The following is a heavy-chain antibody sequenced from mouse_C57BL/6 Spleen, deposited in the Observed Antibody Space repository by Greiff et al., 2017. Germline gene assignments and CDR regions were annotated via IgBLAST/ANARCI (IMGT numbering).Heavy chain of an antibody. Sequence: EVKLVESGPELVKPGASVKISCKASGYSFTSYYMHWVQQSHGNILDWIGYIYPYNGDTSYNQKFKGKATLTVDKSSSTAYMELRSLTSEDSAIYYCARLTRVLDFGGWGQGATLTVAT. J-gene: IGHJ2*01. CDR3: ARLTRVLDFGG. D-gene: IGHD1-1*01. CDR1: GYSFTSYY. CDR2: IYPYNGDT. V-gene: IGHV1-31*01.